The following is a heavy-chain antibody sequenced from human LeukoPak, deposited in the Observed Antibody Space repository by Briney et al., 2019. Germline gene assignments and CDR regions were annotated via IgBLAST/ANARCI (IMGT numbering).Heavy chain of an antibody. V-gene: IGHV3-11*01. CDR1: GFTFSDYY. CDR3: AKDPHYHYDSSGQEAFDI. Sequence: GGSLRLSCAASGFTFSDYYMSWIRQAPGKGLEWVSYISSSGSTIYYADSVKGRFTISRDNAKNSLYLQMNSLRAEDTAVYYCAKDPHYHYDSSGQEAFDIWGQGTMVTVSS. D-gene: IGHD3-22*01. J-gene: IGHJ3*02. CDR2: ISSSGSTI.